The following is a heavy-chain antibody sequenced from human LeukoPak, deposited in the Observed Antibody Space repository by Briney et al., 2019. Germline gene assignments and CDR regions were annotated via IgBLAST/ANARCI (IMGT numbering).Heavy chain of an antibody. D-gene: IGHD3-22*01. V-gene: IGHV1-69*13. J-gene: IGHJ4*02. Sequence: SVKVSCKASGGTFSSYAISWVRQAPGQGLEWMGGIILIFGTANYAQKFQGRVTITADESTSTAYMELSSLRSEDTAVYYCARGRETYYYDSSGYYRFDYWGQGTLVTVSS. CDR2: IILIFGTA. CDR1: GGTFSSYA. CDR3: ARGRETYYYDSSGYYRFDY.